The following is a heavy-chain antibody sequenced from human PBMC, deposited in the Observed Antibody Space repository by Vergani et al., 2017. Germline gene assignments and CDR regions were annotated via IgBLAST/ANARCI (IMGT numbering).Heavy chain of an antibody. CDR1: GYTFTSYA. CDR3: ARAGGYCSGGSCYPTLFDY. V-gene: IGHV1-3*01. Sequence: QVQLVQSGAEVKKPGASVKVSCKASGYTFTSYAMHLVRQAPGQRLEWMGWINAGNGNTKSSQKFQGRVTITRDTSASTAYMELSSLRSEDTAVSYCARAGGYCSGGSCYPTLFDYWGQGTLVTVSS. D-gene: IGHD2-15*01. J-gene: IGHJ4*02. CDR2: INAGNGNT.